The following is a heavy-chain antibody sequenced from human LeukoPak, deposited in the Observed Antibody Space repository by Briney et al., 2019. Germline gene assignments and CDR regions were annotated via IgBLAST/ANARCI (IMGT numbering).Heavy chain of an antibody. Sequence: GGSLRLSCAASGFTFSTSWMHWVRQAPGKGLEWVSYIDARSGIVYYADSVQGRFTISRDDAKDSVFLQMNSLRVDDTAVYYCARTYDFGRGPPGDAFDNWGQGTLVTVPS. V-gene: IGHV3-48*01. J-gene: IGHJ3*02. CDR2: IDARSGIV. CDR1: GFTFSTSW. D-gene: IGHD3-3*01. CDR3: ARTYDFGRGPPGDAFDN.